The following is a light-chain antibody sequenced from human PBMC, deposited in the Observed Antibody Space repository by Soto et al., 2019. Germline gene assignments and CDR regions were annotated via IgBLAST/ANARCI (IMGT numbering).Light chain of an antibody. Sequence: QSALTQPPSVSGSPGQSVTISCTGTSGDIGTYNRVSWYQQTPGTAPKVMIYDVSNRPSGVPDRFSGSQSGNTASLTISGLQAEDEADYYFSSYTTSTVVFGGGTKLTVL. CDR1: SGDIGTYNR. J-gene: IGLJ2*01. CDR3: SSYTTSTVV. V-gene: IGLV2-18*02. CDR2: DVS.